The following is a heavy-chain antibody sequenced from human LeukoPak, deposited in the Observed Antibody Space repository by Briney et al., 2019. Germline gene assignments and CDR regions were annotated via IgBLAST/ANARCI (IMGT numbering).Heavy chain of an antibody. Sequence: PSETLSLTCTVSGGSISSYYWSWIRQPPGKGLEWIGYIYYSGSTNYNPSLKSRVTISVDTSKNQFSLKLSSLTAADTAVYYCARDSRNYYDSSGYYDYWGQGTLVTVSS. J-gene: IGHJ4*02. CDR2: IYYSGST. V-gene: IGHV4-59*01. CDR3: ARDSRNYYDSSGYYDY. CDR1: GGSISSYY. D-gene: IGHD3-22*01.